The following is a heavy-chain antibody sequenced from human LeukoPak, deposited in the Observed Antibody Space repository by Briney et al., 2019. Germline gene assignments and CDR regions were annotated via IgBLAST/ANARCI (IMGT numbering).Heavy chain of an antibody. CDR3: ARGLGEYAFDI. Sequence: PSETLSLTCTVSGGSISSYYWSWIRQPPGKGLEWIGYIYYSGSTNYNPSLKSRVTISVDTSKNQFSLKLSSVTAADTAVHYCARGLGEYAFDIWGQGTMVTVSS. D-gene: IGHD3-16*01. J-gene: IGHJ3*02. V-gene: IGHV4-59*08. CDR1: GGSISSYY. CDR2: IYYSGST.